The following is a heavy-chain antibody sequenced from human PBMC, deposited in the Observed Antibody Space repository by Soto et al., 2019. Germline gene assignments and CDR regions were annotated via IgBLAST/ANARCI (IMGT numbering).Heavy chain of an antibody. CDR1: GFTFSSYA. J-gene: IGHJ4*02. CDR2: ISGSDDST. CDR3: AKSRSSSTFDN. Sequence: GGSLRLSCAASGFTFSSYAMSWVRQAPGKGLEWVSVISGSDDSTYYADSVKGRFTISRDNSKNTLYLQMNSLRAEDTAVYYCAKSRSSSTFDNLGKGSLVTVSS. V-gene: IGHV3-23*01. D-gene: IGHD6-6*01.